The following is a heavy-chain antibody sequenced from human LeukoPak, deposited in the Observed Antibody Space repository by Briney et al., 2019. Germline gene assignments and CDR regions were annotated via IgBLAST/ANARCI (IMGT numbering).Heavy chain of an antibody. D-gene: IGHD1-26*01. Sequence: PSETLSLTCTVSGDSISSHYWSWIRQPPGKRLEWIGYIYYSGSANYNPSLKSRVTIPGDTSKNQFSLKLSSVTAADTAVYYCATYPIVGATGGGGYWGQGTLVTVSS. J-gene: IGHJ4*02. CDR1: GDSISSHY. CDR3: ATYPIVGATGGGGY. CDR2: IYYSGSA. V-gene: IGHV4-59*11.